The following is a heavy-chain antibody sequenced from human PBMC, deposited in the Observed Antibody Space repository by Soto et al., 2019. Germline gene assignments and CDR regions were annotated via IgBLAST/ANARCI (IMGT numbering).Heavy chain of an antibody. CDR1: GDSISSGYH. J-gene: IGHJ3*02. Sequence: PSETLSLTCAVSGDSISSGYHWAWIRQPPGKGLEWIASIYHSGTTYYNPSLKSRVTISVDTSKNQFSLRLTSVTAADSAVYYCARVLDYDFWSGYYIGNAFDIWGQGTMVTVSS. D-gene: IGHD3-3*01. CDR2: IYHSGTT. CDR3: ARVLDYDFWSGYYIGNAFDI. V-gene: IGHV4-38-2*01.